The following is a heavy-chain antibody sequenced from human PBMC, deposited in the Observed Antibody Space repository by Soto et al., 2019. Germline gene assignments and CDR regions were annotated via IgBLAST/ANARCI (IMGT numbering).Heavy chain of an antibody. CDR1: GFTFSSYA. CDR2: ISGSGGST. D-gene: IGHD3-9*01. Sequence: GGSLRLSCAASGFTFSSYAMSWVRQAPGKGLEWVSAISGSGGSTYYADSVKGRFTISRDNSKNTLYLQMNSLRAEDTAVYYCAKDLTANYDILTGLDYWGQGTLVTVSS. J-gene: IGHJ4*02. V-gene: IGHV3-23*01. CDR3: AKDLTANYDILTGLDY.